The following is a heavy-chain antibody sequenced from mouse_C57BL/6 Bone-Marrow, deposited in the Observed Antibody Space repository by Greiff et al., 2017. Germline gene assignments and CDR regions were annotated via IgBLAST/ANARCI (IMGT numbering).Heavy chain of an antibody. J-gene: IGHJ1*03. V-gene: IGHV7-3*01. CDR3: ARSPDYYGSRGYFDV. Sequence: EVNVVESGGGLVQPGGSLSLSCAASGFTFTDYYMSWVRQPPGKALEWLGFIRNKANGYTTEYSASVKGRFTISRDNSQSILYLQMNALRAEDSATYYCARSPDYYGSRGYFDVWGTGTTVTVSS. CDR2: IRNKANGYTT. D-gene: IGHD1-1*01. CDR1: GFTFTDYY.